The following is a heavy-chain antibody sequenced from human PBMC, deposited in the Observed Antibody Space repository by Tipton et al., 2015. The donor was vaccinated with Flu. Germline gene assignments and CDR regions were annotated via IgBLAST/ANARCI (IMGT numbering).Heavy chain of an antibody. D-gene: IGHD3-10*01. V-gene: IGHV4-39*02. Sequence: TLSLTCTVSGGSISTSSYYWAWVRQPPGKGLEWIGSIHYTGATFYNPSLKSRVTLSVDTSKNQFSLKLTSVTAADTAVYYCTREVASAAGAWGQGTLVTVSS. CDR2: IHYTGAT. J-gene: IGHJ5*02. CDR3: TREVASAAGA. CDR1: GGSISTSSYY.